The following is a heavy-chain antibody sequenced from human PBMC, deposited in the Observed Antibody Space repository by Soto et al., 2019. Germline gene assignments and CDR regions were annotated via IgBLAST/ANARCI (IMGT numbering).Heavy chain of an antibody. CDR1: GFTFSSYG. CDR3: ARDHKINWGSARLGPCLDY. Sequence: GGSLRLSCAASGFTFSSYGMHWVRQAPGKGLEWVAVIWYDGSNKYYADSVKGRFTISRDNSKNTLYLQMNSLRAEDTAVYYCARDHKINWGSARLGPCLDYWGQGTLVTVSS. J-gene: IGHJ4*02. CDR2: IWYDGSNK. V-gene: IGHV3-33*01. D-gene: IGHD7-27*01.